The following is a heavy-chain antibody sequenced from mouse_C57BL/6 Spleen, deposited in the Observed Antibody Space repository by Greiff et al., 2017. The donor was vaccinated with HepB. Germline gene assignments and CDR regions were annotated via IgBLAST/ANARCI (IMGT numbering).Heavy chain of an antibody. CDR3: ARGTTADY. V-gene: IGHV1-54*01. D-gene: IGHD1-2*01. Sequence: VQVVESGAELVRPGTSVKVSCKASGYAFTNYLIEWVKQRPGQGLEWIGVINPGSGGTNYNEKFKGKATLTADKSSSTAYMQLSSLTSEDAAVYFCARGTTADYWGQGTTLTVSS. CDR1: GYAFTNYL. CDR2: INPGSGGT. J-gene: IGHJ2*01.